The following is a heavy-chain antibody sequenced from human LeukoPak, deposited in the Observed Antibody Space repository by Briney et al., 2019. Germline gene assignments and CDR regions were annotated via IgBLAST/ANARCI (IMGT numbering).Heavy chain of an antibody. J-gene: IGHJ4*02. Sequence: GGSLRLSCTASGFTVSSNYMSWVRQAPGKGLEWVSVIYSGGNTHYADSVKGRFTISGDNSRNTLHLQMNSLRAEDTAVYYCALESAGTLRYWGQGTLVTVSS. CDR1: GFTVSSNY. V-gene: IGHV3-66*01. CDR2: IYSGGNT. D-gene: IGHD6-13*01. CDR3: ALESAGTLRY.